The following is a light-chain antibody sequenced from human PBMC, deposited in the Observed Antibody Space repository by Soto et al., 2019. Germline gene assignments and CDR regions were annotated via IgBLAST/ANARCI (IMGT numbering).Light chain of an antibody. J-gene: IGKJ1*01. V-gene: IGKV1-5*01. CDR1: QTINSW. Sequence: DIQMTQSPSTLSASVGDRVTITCRASQTINSWLAWYQQKTGKAPKVLIFDASSLKTGVPSRFSGSGSGTEFTLTISNLQPDDFATYYCQQYNSFSKTFGRGTKVDIK. CDR2: DAS. CDR3: QQYNSFSKT.